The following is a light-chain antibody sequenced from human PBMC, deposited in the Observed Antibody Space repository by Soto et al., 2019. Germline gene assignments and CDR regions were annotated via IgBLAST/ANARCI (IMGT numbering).Light chain of an antibody. CDR1: QSVSSSS. Sequence: EIVLTQSPGTLSLSPGERATLSCRASQSVSSSSLAWYQQKPGQAPRLLIYGASSRATGIPDRFSGSGSETDFTLSISTLEPEDFAVYYCQQYGSSPRTFGQGTKVEIK. V-gene: IGKV3-20*01. J-gene: IGKJ1*01. CDR3: QQYGSSPRT. CDR2: GAS.